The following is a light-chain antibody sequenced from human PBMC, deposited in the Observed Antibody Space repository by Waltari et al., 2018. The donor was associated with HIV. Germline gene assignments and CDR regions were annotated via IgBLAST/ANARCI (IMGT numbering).Light chain of an antibody. V-gene: IGLV2-14*01. CDR2: EVS. CDR3: SSFITTTTHVV. CDR1: NSDIGGYNY. Sequence: QSALTQPASVSGSLGQSVTIPCTGANSDIGGYNYVSWYQQHPGTPPKLLIHEVSNRPSGVSDRFSGSKSGNTASLTISGLQAEDESDYYCSSFITTTTHVVFGGGTRLTVL. J-gene: IGLJ2*01.